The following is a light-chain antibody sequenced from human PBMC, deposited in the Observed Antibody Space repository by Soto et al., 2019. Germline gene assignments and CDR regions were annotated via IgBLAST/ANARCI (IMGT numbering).Light chain of an antibody. Sequence: QSVLTQPPSASGSPGQSVPISCTGTSSDVGGYNFVSWYQQHPGKAPKLMIYEVSERPSGVPDRFSGSKSGNTASLTVSGLQAEDEADYYCSSYAGSNIVVFGGGTQLTVL. CDR3: SSYAGSNIVV. V-gene: IGLV2-8*01. J-gene: IGLJ2*01. CDR2: EVS. CDR1: SSDVGGYNF.